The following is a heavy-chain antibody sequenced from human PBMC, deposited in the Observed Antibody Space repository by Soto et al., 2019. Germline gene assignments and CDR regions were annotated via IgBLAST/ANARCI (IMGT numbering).Heavy chain of an antibody. J-gene: IGHJ6*02. CDR1: GGSFNDYY. CDR2: INHSGST. CDR3: ARGPHDYVSGSFIFYSYGMDV. V-gene: IGHV4-34*01. D-gene: IGHD3-10*01. Sequence: QVQLQQWGAGLLKPSETLSLTCAVYGGSFNDYYWSWIRQVPGKGLEWLGQINHSGSTKCNPSLKSRLSISVDTSKNQFSLRLSSVTAADTALYYCARGPHDYVSGSFIFYSYGMDVWGQGTTVTVSS.